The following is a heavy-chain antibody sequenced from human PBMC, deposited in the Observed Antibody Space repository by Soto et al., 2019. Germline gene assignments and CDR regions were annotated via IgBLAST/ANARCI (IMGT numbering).Heavy chain of an antibody. CDR1: GGSFSGYY. D-gene: IGHD6-19*01. Sequence: SETLSLTCAVYGGSFSGYYWSWIRQPPGKGLEWIGEINHRGSTNYNPSLKSRVTISVDTSKNQFSLKLSSVTAADTAVYYCARYDSGWSTFDYWGQGTLVTVSS. CDR3: ARYDSGWSTFDY. CDR2: INHRGST. J-gene: IGHJ4*02. V-gene: IGHV4-34*01.